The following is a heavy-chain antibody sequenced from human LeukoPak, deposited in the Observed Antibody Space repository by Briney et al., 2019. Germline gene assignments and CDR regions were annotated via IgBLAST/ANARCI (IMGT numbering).Heavy chain of an antibody. CDR1: GFTLRKYA. Sequence: GGSLRLSCEASGFTLRKYAIHWVRQAPGKGLEYVSSISGDGGTTSYSKSVKGRFTISRDNSKSTVYLQMGGLKSEDMSLYFCARGDTSLGGAIDIWGQGTRVTVSA. D-gene: IGHD3-16*01. V-gene: IGHV3-64*01. J-gene: IGHJ3*02. CDR2: ISGDGGTT. CDR3: ARGDTSLGGAIDI.